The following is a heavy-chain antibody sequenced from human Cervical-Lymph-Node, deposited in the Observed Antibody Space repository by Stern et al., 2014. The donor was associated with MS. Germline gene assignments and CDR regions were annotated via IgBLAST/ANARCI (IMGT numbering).Heavy chain of an antibody. D-gene: IGHD3-3*01. J-gene: IGHJ4*02. CDR3: ARDANDFWSGMFDY. Sequence: QMQLVQSGAEVKKPGSSVKVSCKASGGTFSNYAINWVRQAPGQGLEWMGGIIPIFGTANYAQKFQGRVTITADESTSTAYMELSSLRSEDTAMYYCARDANDFWSGMFDYWGQGTLVTVSS. CDR1: GGTFSNYA. CDR2: IIPIFGTA. V-gene: IGHV1-69*01.